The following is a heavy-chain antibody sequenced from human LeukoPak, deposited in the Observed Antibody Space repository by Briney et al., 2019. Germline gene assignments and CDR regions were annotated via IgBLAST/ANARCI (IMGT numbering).Heavy chain of an antibody. D-gene: IGHD6-13*01. CDR1: GGSISSGSYY. CDR3: ARGHSSSWYTGSFDY. V-gene: IGHV4-61*02. Sequence: SETLSLTCTVSGGSISSGSYYWSWVRQPAGKGLEWIGRIYTSGSTNYNPSRKSRVTISVDTSKNQFSLKLSSVTAADTAVYYCARGHSSSWYTGSFDYWGQGTLVTVSS. J-gene: IGHJ4*02. CDR2: IYTSGST.